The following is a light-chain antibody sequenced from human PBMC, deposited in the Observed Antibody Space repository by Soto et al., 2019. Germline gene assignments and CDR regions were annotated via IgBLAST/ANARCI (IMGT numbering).Light chain of an antibody. CDR2: GAS. CDR1: QSVSSN. V-gene: IGKV3-15*01. CDR3: QQYNNWPPFT. Sequence: EIVMTQSPSTLSLSPGDRATLSCRASQSVSSNLAWYQQKPGQAPRLLIYGASTRATGIPARFSGSGSGTEFTLTISSLQSEDFAVYFCQQYNNWPPFTFGQGTKQEIK. J-gene: IGKJ2*01.